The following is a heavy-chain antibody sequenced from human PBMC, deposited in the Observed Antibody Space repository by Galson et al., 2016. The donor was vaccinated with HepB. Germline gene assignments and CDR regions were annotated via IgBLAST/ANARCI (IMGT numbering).Heavy chain of an antibody. D-gene: IGHD3-3*01. CDR3: AREALGGTFAY. CDR1: GGTFDSYT. J-gene: IGHJ4*02. V-gene: IGHV1-69*13. Sequence: SVKVSCKASGGTFDSYTFSWLRQAPGRRLEWMGGIMPVFGAANYAQKFQDRVTITADASTSTAYMELSRLRSDDTAVYYCAREALGGTFAYWGQGTLVTVSS. CDR2: IMPVFGAA.